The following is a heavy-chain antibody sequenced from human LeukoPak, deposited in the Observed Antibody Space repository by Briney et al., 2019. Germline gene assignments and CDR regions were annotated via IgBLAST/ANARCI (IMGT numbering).Heavy chain of an antibody. CDR1: GFTFSSYA. CDR2: ISYDGSNK. D-gene: IGHD4-17*01. Sequence: PGGSLRLSCAASGFTFSSYAMHWVRQAPGKGLEWVAVISYDGSNKYYADSVKGRFTISRDNSKNTLYLQMNSLRAEDTAVYYCARALDYGDAFDIWGQGTMVTFSS. V-gene: IGHV3-30*04. CDR3: ARALDYGDAFDI. J-gene: IGHJ3*02.